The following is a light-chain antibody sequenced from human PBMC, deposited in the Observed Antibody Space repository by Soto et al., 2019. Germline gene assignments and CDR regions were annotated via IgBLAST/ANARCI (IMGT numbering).Light chain of an antibody. CDR2: TAS. J-gene: IGKJ1*01. V-gene: IGKV1-9*01. CDR1: QGISSY. CDR3: QQLNNYPRT. Sequence: IQMTQYPSSLSASVGDRVTITCRASQGISSYLAWYQQKPGKAPKLLISTASTLQSGVPSRFSGSGSGTEFTLTISSLQPEDFATYYCQQLNNYPRTFGQGTKVDIK.